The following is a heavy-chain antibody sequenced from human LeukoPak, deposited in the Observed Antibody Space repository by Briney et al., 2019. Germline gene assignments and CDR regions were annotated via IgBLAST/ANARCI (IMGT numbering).Heavy chain of an antibody. J-gene: IGHJ4*02. CDR1: GFTFSSYE. Sequence: PGGSLRLSCAASGFTFSSYEMNWVRPAPGKGLEWVSYISSSGSTIYYADSVKGRFTISRDNAKNSLYLQMNSLRAEDTAVHYCARVDTLGSSWGQGTLVTVSS. CDR2: ISSSGSTI. V-gene: IGHV3-48*03. CDR3: ARVDTLGSS. D-gene: IGHD6-13*01.